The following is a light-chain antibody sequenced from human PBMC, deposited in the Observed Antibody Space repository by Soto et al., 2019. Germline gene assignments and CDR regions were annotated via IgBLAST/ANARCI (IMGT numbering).Light chain of an antibody. CDR2: GAS. V-gene: IGKV3-20*01. CDR1: QSVSSSY. Sequence: EIVLTQSPGTLSLSPGERATISCRASQSVSSSYLAWYQQKPGQAPRLLIYGASSRATGIPDRFRGSGSGTDFTLTISRLEPEDFAVYYCQQYGSSSWTFGQGTKVEIK. J-gene: IGKJ1*01. CDR3: QQYGSSSWT.